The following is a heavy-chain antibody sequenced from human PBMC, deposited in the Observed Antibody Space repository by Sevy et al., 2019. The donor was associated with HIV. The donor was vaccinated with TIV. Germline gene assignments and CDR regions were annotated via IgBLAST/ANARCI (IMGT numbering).Heavy chain of an antibody. CDR2: IIPILGIA. CDR1: GGTFSSYA. V-gene: IGHV1-69*04. J-gene: IGHJ4*02. D-gene: IGHD3-22*01. CDR3: ARDNSPLYYDSSGYLSSGGGSLDY. Sequence: ASVKVSCKASGGTFSSYAISWVRQAPGQGLEWMGRIIPILGIANYAQKFQGRVTITADKSTRTAYMGLSSLRSEDTAVYYCARDNSPLYYDSSGYLSSGGGSLDYWGQGTLVTVSS.